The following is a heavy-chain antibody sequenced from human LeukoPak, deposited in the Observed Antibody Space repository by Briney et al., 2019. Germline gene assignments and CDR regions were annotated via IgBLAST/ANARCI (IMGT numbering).Heavy chain of an antibody. Sequence: SDTLSLTCTVSGGSISSVGYYWSWIRQHPGKGLEWIGYIYYSGSTYYNPSLKSRVTISVDTSKNQFSLKLSSVTAADTAVYYCARVYGDFAFDYWGQGTLVTVSS. D-gene: IGHD4-17*01. J-gene: IGHJ4*02. CDR3: ARVYGDFAFDY. CDR2: IYYSGST. V-gene: IGHV4-31*03. CDR1: GGSISSVGYY.